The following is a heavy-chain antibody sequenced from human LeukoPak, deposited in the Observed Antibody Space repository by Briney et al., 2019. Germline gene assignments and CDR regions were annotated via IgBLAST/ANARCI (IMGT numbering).Heavy chain of an antibody. CDR2: ISSSSSNI. Sequence: PGGSLRLSCAASGFTFSSYAMSWVRQAPGKGLEWVSSISSSSSNIYYADSVKGRFTISRDNAKNSLYLQMNSLRAEDTAVYYCARGPYNWNYINFDYWGQGTLVTVSS. J-gene: IGHJ4*02. CDR1: GFTFSSYA. V-gene: IGHV3-21*01. D-gene: IGHD1-7*01. CDR3: ARGPYNWNYINFDY.